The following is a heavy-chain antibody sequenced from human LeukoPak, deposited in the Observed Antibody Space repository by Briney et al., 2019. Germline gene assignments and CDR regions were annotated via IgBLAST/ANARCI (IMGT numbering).Heavy chain of an antibody. J-gene: IGHJ3*02. V-gene: IGHV3-21*01. D-gene: IGHD2-15*01. Sequence: GGSLRLSCAASGFTFSSYSMNWVRQAPGKGLEWVSSINSSSSYIYYADSVKGRFTISRDNAKNSLYLQMNSLRAEDTAVYYCARVADGRSFDIWGQGTMVTVSS. CDR2: INSSSSYI. CDR3: ARVADGRSFDI. CDR1: GFTFSSYS.